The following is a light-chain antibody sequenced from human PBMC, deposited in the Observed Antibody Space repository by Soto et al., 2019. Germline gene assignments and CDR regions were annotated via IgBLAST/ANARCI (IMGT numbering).Light chain of an antibody. CDR1: HRVSSY. CDR3: QQYKNWPLT. J-gene: IGKJ4*01. V-gene: IGKV3-15*01. Sequence: EIVMTQSPATLSVSPGERATLSCRASHRVSSYLAWYQQRPGQAPRLLIYGASTRATGIPARFSGSASGTEFTLTISSLQSEEFAIYYCQQYKNWPLTFGGGTKVEIK. CDR2: GAS.